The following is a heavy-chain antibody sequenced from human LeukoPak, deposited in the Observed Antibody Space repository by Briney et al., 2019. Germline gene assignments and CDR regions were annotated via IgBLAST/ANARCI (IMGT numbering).Heavy chain of an antibody. J-gene: IGHJ4*02. V-gene: IGHV1-2*06. D-gene: IGHD5-12*01. Sequence: ASVKVSCKASGYTFTGYYMHWVRQAPGQGLEWMGRINPNSGGTNYAQKFQGRVTMTRDTSISTAYMELSRLRSDDTAAYYCARDITFRGYASGYWGQGTLVTVSS. CDR1: GYTFTGYY. CDR2: INPNSGGT. CDR3: ARDITFRGYASGY.